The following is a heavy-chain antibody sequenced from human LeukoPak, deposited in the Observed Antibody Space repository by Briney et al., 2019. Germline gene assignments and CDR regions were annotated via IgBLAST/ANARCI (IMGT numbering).Heavy chain of an antibody. D-gene: IGHD4-17*01. J-gene: IGHJ5*02. CDR1: GGTFSSYA. CDR3: ARETVTTASNWFDP. CDR2: IIPIFGTA. V-gene: IGHV1-69*05. Sequence: ASVKVSCKASGGTFSSYAISWVRQAPGQGLEWMGGIIPIFGTANYAQKFQGRVTITTDESTSTAYMELSSLRSEDTAVYYCARETVTTASNWFDPWGQGTLVTVSS.